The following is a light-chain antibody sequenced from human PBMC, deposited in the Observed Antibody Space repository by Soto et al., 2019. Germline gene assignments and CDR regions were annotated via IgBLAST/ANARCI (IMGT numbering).Light chain of an antibody. CDR2: DTS. CDR3: QQYGGSLF. CDR1: HSVSSTY. V-gene: IGKV3-20*01. Sequence: EIVLTQSPGTLSLSPGERATLSCRAGHSVSSTYLAWYQHKPRQAPRLLIYDTSRRATGVPDRFSGSGSGPDFTLTISRLEPEDFAVYYCQQYGGSLFFGGGTRVEIK. J-gene: IGKJ4*01.